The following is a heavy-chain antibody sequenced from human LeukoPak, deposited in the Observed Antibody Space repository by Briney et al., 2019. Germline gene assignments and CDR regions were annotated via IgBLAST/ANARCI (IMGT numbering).Heavy chain of an antibody. Sequence: SETLSLTXTVSGGSINNYYWSWLRQPPGKGLEWIGYIYYIGNTNYNPSLTSRLIISVDTSKNQFSLKLRSVTAADTAVYFCARASSTPGSGYYPFDYWGQGTLVTVSS. CDR1: GGSINNYY. D-gene: IGHD3-3*01. CDR3: ARASSTPGSGYYPFDY. J-gene: IGHJ4*02. V-gene: IGHV4-59*01. CDR2: IYYIGNT.